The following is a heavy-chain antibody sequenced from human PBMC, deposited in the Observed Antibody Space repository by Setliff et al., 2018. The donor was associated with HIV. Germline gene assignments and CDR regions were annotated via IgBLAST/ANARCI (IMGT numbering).Heavy chain of an antibody. Sequence: GASVKVSCKASGGTFSSCDINWVRQATGQGLEWMGWMNPNSGNTGYAQKFQGRVTLTRHTSISTAYMELNSLRSEDTAVYYCARGAWYTSGWYSSRYMDVWGKGTTVTVSS. CDR1: GGTFSSCD. V-gene: IGHV1-8*02. CDR3: ARGAWYTSGWYSSRYMDV. CDR2: MNPNSGNT. D-gene: IGHD6-19*01. J-gene: IGHJ6*03.